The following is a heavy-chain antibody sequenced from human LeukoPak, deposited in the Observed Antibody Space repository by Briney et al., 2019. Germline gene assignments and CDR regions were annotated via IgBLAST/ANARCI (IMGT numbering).Heavy chain of an antibody. CDR3: ARESPYNWNYPQAFDI. J-gene: IGHJ3*02. D-gene: IGHD1-7*01. CDR1: GFTFSSFV. Sequence: GSLRLSCAASGFTFSSFVLHWIRQPPGKGLEWIGYIHYSGSTDYNPSLRSRVTISEDTSKNQFSLKLSSVTAADTAVYYCARESPYNWNYPQAFDIWGQGTMVTVSS. V-gene: IGHV4-59*01. CDR2: IHYSGST.